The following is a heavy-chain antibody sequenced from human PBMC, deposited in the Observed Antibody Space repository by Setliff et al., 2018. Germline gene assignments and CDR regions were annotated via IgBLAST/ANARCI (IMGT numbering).Heavy chain of an antibody. D-gene: IGHD1-26*01. J-gene: IGHJ4*02. V-gene: IGHV4-39*07. CDR2: IYHSGGT. Sequence: SETLSLTCSVSGGSTSNSDYYWGWIRQPPGKGLEWIGSIYHSGGTYYNPFLKSRVTISVDMSKSQFSLYLQMNSLRAEDTAIYYCAKGGYSGSHYFDYWGQGTLVTVSS. CDR1: GGSTSNSDYY. CDR3: AKGGYSGSHYFDY.